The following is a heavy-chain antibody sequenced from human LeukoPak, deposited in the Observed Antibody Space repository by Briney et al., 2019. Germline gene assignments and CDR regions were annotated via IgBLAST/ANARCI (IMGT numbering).Heavy chain of an antibody. CDR3: ARTDDIVVVPAAIMATGWFDP. D-gene: IGHD2-2*01. Sequence: SQTLSLTCAISGDSVSNNSAAWNWIRQSPSRGLEWLGRTYYRSKWYNDYAVSVKSRMTINPDTSKNQFSLQLNSVTPEDTAVYYCARTDDIVVVPAAIMATGWFDPWGQGTLVTVSS. J-gene: IGHJ5*02. V-gene: IGHV6-1*01. CDR1: GDSVSNNSAA. CDR2: TYYRSKWYN.